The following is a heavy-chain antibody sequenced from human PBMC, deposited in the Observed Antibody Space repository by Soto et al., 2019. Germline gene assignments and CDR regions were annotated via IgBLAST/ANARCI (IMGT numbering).Heavy chain of an antibody. CDR1: GASISGSGYY. CDR3: SREEVTTANYFDY. J-gene: IGHJ4*02. CDR2: RYYTGSP. D-gene: IGHD4-17*01. V-gene: IGHV4-31*03. Sequence: QVQLQESGPGLVKPSQTLSLTCTVSGASISGSGYYWTWIRQHPGKGLEWIGYRYYTGSPSYNPSLQSRVTISADRSKNQFSLNLSSVTAADTAVYYCSREEVTTANYFDYWGQGTLVTVSS.